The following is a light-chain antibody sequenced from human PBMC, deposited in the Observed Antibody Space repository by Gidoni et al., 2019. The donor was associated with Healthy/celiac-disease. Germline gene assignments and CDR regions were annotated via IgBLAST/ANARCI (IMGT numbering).Light chain of an antibody. CDR1: QSVSSN. J-gene: IGKJ2*01. CDR2: GAS. Sequence: EIVMTQSPATLSVSPGERATLSCRASQSVSSNLAWYQQKPGQAPRLLIYGASTRATVIPARFSGSGSGTEFTLTISSLQSEDFAVYYCQQYNNSPYTFGQGTKLEIK. CDR3: QQYNNSPYT. V-gene: IGKV3-15*01.